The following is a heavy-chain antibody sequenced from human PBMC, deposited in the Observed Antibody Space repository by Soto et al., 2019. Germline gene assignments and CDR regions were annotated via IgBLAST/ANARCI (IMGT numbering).Heavy chain of an antibody. Sequence: QLQLQESGPGLVKPSETLSLTCTVSGGSISSSSYYWGWIRQPPGKGLEWIGSTYYSGSTYYNPSLKSRVTISVATSKNPLSLKLSSVTAADTAVYYGARTTITMLRGVMPWFDPWGQGTLVTVSS. J-gene: IGHJ5*02. CDR2: TYYSGST. D-gene: IGHD3-10*01. V-gene: IGHV4-39*01. CDR1: GGSISSSSYY. CDR3: ARTTITMLRGVMPWFDP.